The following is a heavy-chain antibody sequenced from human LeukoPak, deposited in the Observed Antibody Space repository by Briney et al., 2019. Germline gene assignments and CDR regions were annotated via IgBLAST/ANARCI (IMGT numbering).Heavy chain of an antibody. CDR2: IKQDGSEK. Sequence: GGSLRLSCAASGFTFSSYWMSWVRQAPGKGLEWVANIKQDGSEKYYVDSVKGRFTISRDNAKNSLYLQMNSLRAEDTAVYYCARDSVPSTYYDILTGCMDVWGQGTTVTVSS. CDR1: GFTFSSYW. V-gene: IGHV3-7*01. D-gene: IGHD3-9*01. CDR3: ARDSVPSTYYDILTGCMDV. J-gene: IGHJ6*02.